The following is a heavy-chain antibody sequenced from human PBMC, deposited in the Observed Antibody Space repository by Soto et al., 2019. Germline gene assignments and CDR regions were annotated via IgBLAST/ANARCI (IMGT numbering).Heavy chain of an antibody. CDR3: AKRGGVVGGSEHPFFEY. J-gene: IGHJ4*02. D-gene: IGHD2-15*01. CDR2: ISFDGKNR. Sequence: QVQLVESGGGVVQPGKSLRLSCAASGFIFSNYGMHWVRQAPGKGLEWVALISFDGKNRNYADSVKGRFTIYRDNPKNTRNLEMNSLRPEDTAFYYCAKRGGVVGGSEHPFFEYWGQGTLVTVSS. CDR1: GFIFSNYG. V-gene: IGHV3-30*18.